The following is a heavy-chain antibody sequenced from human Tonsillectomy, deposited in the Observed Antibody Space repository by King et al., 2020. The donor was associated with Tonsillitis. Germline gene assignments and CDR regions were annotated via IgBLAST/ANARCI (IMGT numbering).Heavy chain of an antibody. CDR2: ISAYNGNK. D-gene: IGHD3-10*01. CDR1: GYTFTSYG. Sequence: QLVQSGAEVKKPGASVKVSCKASGYTFTSYGISWVRQAPGQGLEWMGWISAYNGNKNYEQKHQGRVTMTTDTSTSTAYMERRSRRSDDTAVYYCARDCSILWFGAGYYGMDVWGQGTTVTVSS. CDR3: ARDCSILWFGAGYYGMDV. J-gene: IGHJ6*02. V-gene: IGHV1-18*01.